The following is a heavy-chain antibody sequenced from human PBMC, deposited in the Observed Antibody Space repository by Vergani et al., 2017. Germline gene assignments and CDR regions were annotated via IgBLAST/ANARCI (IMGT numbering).Heavy chain of an antibody. CDR2: IIPILGIA. CDR1: GGTFSSYT. J-gene: IGHJ4*02. Sequence: QVQLVQSGAEVKKPGSSVKVSCKASGGTFSSYTISWVRQAPGQGLEWMGRIIPILGIANYAQKFQGRVTITADKSTSTAYMELSSLRSEDTAVYYCARVLRVVPAETNPVPFDYWGRGTLVTVSS. CDR3: ARVLRVVPAETNPVPFDY. V-gene: IGHV1-69*02. D-gene: IGHD2-2*01.